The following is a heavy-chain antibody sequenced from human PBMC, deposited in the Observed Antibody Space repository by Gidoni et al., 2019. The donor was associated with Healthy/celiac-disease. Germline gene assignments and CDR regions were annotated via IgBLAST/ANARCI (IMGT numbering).Heavy chain of an antibody. Sequence: EVQLLESGGGLVQPGGSLRLSCAASGFPFSSYAMSWVRQAPGKGLEWVSAISGSGGSTYYADSVKGRFTISRDNSKNTLYLQMNSLRAEDTAVYYCAKVSSGQEYSYGVDGWGQGTLVTVSS. CDR2: ISGSGGST. J-gene: IGHJ4*02. V-gene: IGHV3-23*01. D-gene: IGHD5-18*01. CDR3: AKVSSGQEYSYGVDG. CDR1: GFPFSSYA.